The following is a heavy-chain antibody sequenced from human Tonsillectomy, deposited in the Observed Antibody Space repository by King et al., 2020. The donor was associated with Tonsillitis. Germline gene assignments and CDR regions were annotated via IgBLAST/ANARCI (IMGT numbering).Heavy chain of an antibody. D-gene: IGHD7-27*01. Sequence: QLVQSGAEVKKPGSSVKVSCKASGGTFSNYAINWVRQAPGQGLEWMGGIIPLFGIANYAQKFQGRVTITADESTSTAYMQLSGLRSEDTAVYYCTRELGMRVDYWGQGTLVTVSS. V-gene: IGHV1-69*01. J-gene: IGHJ4*02. CDR1: GGTFSNYA. CDR3: TRELGMRVDY. CDR2: IIPLFGIA.